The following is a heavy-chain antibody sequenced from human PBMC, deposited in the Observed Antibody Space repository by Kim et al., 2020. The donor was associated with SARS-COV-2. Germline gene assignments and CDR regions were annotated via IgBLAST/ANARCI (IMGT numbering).Heavy chain of an antibody. CDR1: GFTFSSYS. Sequence: GGSLRLSCAASGFTFSSYSMNWVRQAPGKGLEWVSSISSSSSYIYYADSVKGRFTISRDNAKNSLYLQMNSLRAEDTAVYYCARDEWEAGYYDILTGYYPTTFDYWGQGTLVTVSS. J-gene: IGHJ4*02. CDR2: ISSSSSYI. CDR3: ARDEWEAGYYDILTGYYPTTFDY. V-gene: IGHV3-21*01. D-gene: IGHD3-9*01.